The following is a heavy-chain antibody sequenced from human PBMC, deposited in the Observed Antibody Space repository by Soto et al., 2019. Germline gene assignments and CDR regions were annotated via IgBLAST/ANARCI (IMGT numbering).Heavy chain of an antibody. Sequence: SETLSLTCTVSGDSITSGVHYWSWIRQLPGKGLEWIGYIFYSGPTYYNPSLKSRVAISVDKSKNQFSLKLSSVTAADTAVYYCARRFLTGYYFDYWGQGTLVTVSS. CDR2: IFYSGPT. CDR3: ARRFLTGYYFDY. D-gene: IGHD3-9*01. CDR1: GDSITSGVHY. V-gene: IGHV4-30-4*08. J-gene: IGHJ4*02.